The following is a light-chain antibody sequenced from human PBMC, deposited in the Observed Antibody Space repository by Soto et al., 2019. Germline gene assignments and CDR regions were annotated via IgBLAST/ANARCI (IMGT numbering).Light chain of an antibody. Sequence: QSVLTQPRSVSGSPGQSVTISCTGTSSDVGGYNYVSWYQQHPGKAPKLMIYDVSKRPSGVPDRFSGSKSGNTASLTISGLQAEDEADYNCCSYAGSYTFYDFGTGTKVTVL. CDR1: SSDVGGYNY. J-gene: IGLJ1*01. CDR2: DVS. V-gene: IGLV2-11*01. CDR3: CSYAGSYTFYD.